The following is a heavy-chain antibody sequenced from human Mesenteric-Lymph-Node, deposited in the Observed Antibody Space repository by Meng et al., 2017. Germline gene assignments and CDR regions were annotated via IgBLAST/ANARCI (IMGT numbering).Heavy chain of an antibody. V-gene: IGHV3-23*01. D-gene: IGHD4-17*01. CDR1: GFTFSSYA. J-gene: IGHJ3*02. Sequence: GESLKISCAASGFTFSSYAMSWVRQAPGKGLEWVSAISGSGGSTYYADSVKGRFTISRDNAKNSLYLQMNSLRAEDTAVYYCARDLYGDEPYDAFDIWGQGTMVTVSS. CDR2: ISGSGGST. CDR3: ARDLYGDEPYDAFDI.